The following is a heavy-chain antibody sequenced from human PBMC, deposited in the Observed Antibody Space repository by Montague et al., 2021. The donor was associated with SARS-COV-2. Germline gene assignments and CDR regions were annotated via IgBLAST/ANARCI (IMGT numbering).Heavy chain of an antibody. J-gene: IGHJ3*02. Sequence: TLSLTCTVSGGSISSGGYYWGWIRQHPGKGLEWSGYIYYSGSTYYNPSLKSRVTLSVDTSKNQFSLKLSSVTAADTAVYYCARAKGFLVLMVYGMGAFDIWGQGTLVTVSS. CDR2: IYYSGST. CDR3: ARAKGFLVLMVYGMGAFDI. CDR1: GGSISSGGYY. D-gene: IGHD2-8*01. V-gene: IGHV4-31*03.